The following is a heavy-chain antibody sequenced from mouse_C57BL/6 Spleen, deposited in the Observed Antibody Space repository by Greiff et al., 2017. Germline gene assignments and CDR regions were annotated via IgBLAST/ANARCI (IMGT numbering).Heavy chain of an antibody. CDR1: GYTFTDYE. J-gene: IGHJ3*01. Sequence: VQLQQSGAELVRPGASVTLSCKASGYTFTDYEMHWVKQTPVHGLELIGAIVPETGGTAYNQKFKGKAILTSDKTSSTAYMELRSLASEDSACYYCTRNPGGFAYWGQGTLVTVAA. V-gene: IGHV1-15*01. CDR3: TRNPGGFAY. CDR2: IVPETGGT.